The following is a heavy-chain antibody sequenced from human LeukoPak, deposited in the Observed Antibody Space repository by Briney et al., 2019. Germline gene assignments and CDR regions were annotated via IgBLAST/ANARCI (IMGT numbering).Heavy chain of an antibody. D-gene: IGHD3-3*01. J-gene: IGHJ5*02. CDR3: ARCAFWSGYADWFDP. V-gene: IGHV4-4*07. CDR2: IHTSGST. CDR1: GGSISSYY. Sequence: SETLSLTCTVSGGSISSYYWSWIRQPAGKGLEWIGRIHTSGSTNYNPSLRSRVTMSVDTSKNQCSLKLSSVTAADTAVYYCARCAFWSGYADWFDPWGQGTLVTVSS.